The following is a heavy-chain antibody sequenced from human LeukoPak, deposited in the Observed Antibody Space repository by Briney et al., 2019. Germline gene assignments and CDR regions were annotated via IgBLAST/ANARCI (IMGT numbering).Heavy chain of an antibody. V-gene: IGHV5-51*01. Sequence: GESLKISCKGSGYSFTSYWIGWVRQMPGKGLEWMGIIYPGDSDTRYSPSFQGQVTISADKSISTAYLQRSSLKAPDTAMYYCARRRVDMIVVANDAFDIWGQGTMVTVSS. D-gene: IGHD3-22*01. CDR1: GYSFTSYW. CDR2: IYPGDSDT. J-gene: IGHJ3*02. CDR3: ARRRVDMIVVANDAFDI.